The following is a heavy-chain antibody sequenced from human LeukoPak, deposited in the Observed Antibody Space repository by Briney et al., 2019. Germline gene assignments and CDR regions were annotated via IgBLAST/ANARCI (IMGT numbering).Heavy chain of an antibody. CDR1: GFTFTSYA. CDR2: INNRGNNT. D-gene: IGHD3-10*01. CDR3: ARQILRGSYFYFLDV. V-gene: IGHV3-23*01. J-gene: IGHJ6*03. Sequence: GGSLRLSCAASGFTFTSYAMSWVRQTAGKGLEWAASINNRGNNTHYADSLEGGFTISRDNSRNTLYLQMRRLRVEDTATYYCARQILRGSYFYFLDVWGIGTPVTVSS.